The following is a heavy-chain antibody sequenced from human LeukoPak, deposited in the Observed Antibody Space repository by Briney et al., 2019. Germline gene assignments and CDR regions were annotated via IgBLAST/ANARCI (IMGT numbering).Heavy chain of an antibody. Sequence: GGSLRLSCAASGFTFSSYEMNWVRQAPGKGLEWVSYISSSGSTIYYADSVKGRFTISRDNAKNSLYLQMDSLRVEDTAVYYCAREELRYSSGSSHSYFDYWGQGTLVTVSS. J-gene: IGHJ4*02. V-gene: IGHV3-48*03. CDR2: ISSSGSTI. CDR1: GFTFSSYE. D-gene: IGHD6-19*01. CDR3: AREELRYSSGSSHSYFDY.